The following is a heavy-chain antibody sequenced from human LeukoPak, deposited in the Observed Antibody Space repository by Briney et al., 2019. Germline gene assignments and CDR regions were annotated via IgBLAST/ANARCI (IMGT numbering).Heavy chain of an antibody. CDR1: GFIFSNYG. Sequence: LPGGSLRLSCTASGFIFSNYGIHWVRQAPGKGLEWVAVISSDGTSHHYADSVKGRFTISRDNSENTLFLQMSSLRAEDTALYFCVRRLVSTKTFDFWGQGTLVTVSS. CDR2: ISSDGTSH. D-gene: IGHD6-19*01. CDR3: VRRLVSTKTFDF. V-gene: IGHV3-30*03. J-gene: IGHJ4*02.